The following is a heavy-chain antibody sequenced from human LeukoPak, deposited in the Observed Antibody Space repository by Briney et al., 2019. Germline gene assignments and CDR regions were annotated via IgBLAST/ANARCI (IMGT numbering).Heavy chain of an antibody. CDR1: GCTFSSYA. V-gene: IGHV3-64*01. D-gene: IGHD3-3*01. CDR2: ISSNGGST. CDR3: AREIRDFWSGSFDY. Sequence: GGSLRLSCASAGCTFSSYAMRWGRQAPGKGLEYGSAISSNGGSTYYANSVKGRFTISRDNSKNTLYLQMGSLRAEDMAVYYCAREIRDFWSGSFDYWGQGTLVIVSS. J-gene: IGHJ4*02.